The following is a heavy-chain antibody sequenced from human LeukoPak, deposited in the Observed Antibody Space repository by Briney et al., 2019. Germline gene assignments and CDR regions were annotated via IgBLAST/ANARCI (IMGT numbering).Heavy chain of an antibody. V-gene: IGHV4-61*02. J-gene: IGHJ5*02. CDR3: ARRLRVGIAAAGLGYNWFDP. CDR2: LYTGGST. CDR1: GGSISSGSYF. D-gene: IGHD6-13*01. Sequence: SETLSLTCTVSGGSISSGSYFWTWIRQPAGKGLEWIGRLYTGGSTKYNPSLKSRVTISVDTSKNQFSLKLSSVTAADTAVYYCARRLRVGIAAAGLGYNWFDPWGQGTLVTVSS.